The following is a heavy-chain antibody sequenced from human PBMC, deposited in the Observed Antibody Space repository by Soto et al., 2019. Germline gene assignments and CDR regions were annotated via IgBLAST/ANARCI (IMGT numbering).Heavy chain of an antibody. CDR3: ADMRGQWLPRD. V-gene: IGHV4-39*01. J-gene: IGHJ4*02. Sequence: SETQFLTSTVSDVSIGGSVYYLVRTRQPPGKGLEWLGTIYYTGTTYYNPSLKSRVTLSVDTSKNQFSLNLNSVSAADTAVYFCADMRGQWLPRDWGQGTLVTVSS. CDR2: IYYTGTT. D-gene: IGHD6-19*01. CDR1: DVSIGGSVYY.